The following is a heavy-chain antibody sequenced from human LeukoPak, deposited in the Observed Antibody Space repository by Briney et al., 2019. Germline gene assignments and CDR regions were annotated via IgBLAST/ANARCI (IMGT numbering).Heavy chain of an antibody. D-gene: IGHD5-24*01. CDR1: GFTFSSYV. V-gene: IGHV3-30*04. CDR3: ARDVGDGYSAPFDY. J-gene: IGHJ4*02. CDR2: ISYDGSNK. Sequence: GGSLRLSCAASGFTFSSYVMYWVRQAPGKGLEWVTVISYDGSNKYYADSVTGRFTISRDNSKNALSLQMNSLRRDDTAVYYCARDVGDGYSAPFDYWGQGTLVTVSS.